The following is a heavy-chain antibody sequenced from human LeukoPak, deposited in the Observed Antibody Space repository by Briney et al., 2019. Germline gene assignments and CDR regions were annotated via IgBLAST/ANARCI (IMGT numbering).Heavy chain of an antibody. CDR2: ISAYNGNT. J-gene: IGHJ4*02. Sequence: GASVNVSCKASGYTFTIYGISWVRHAPGQGLEWMGWISAYNGNTNYPQKVHGKFTITTYTSTSTAYMELRGLRSDDTAVYYCDRDGDCSGGSCYRYYFDYWGQGTLVTVSS. D-gene: IGHD2-15*01. V-gene: IGHV1-18*01. CDR3: DRDGDCSGGSCYRYYFDY. CDR1: GYTFTIYG.